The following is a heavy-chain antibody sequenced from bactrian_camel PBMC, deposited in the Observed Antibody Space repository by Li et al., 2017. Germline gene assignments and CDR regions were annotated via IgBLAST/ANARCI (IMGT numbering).Heavy chain of an antibody. CDR2: INFGGRNT. CDR1: GFTFSSYA. V-gene: IGHV3S40*01. D-gene: IGHD2*01. J-gene: IGHJ4*01. CDR3: VRDLGVNGYYPAY. Sequence: VQLVESGGGLVQPGGSLSLACAASGFTFSSYAMSWVRQVPGKGLEWVSFINFGGRNTSYEDSVKGRFTISRDNAKNTVLLQMNSLKPEDTAVYYCVRDLGVNGYYPAYWGQGTQVTVS.